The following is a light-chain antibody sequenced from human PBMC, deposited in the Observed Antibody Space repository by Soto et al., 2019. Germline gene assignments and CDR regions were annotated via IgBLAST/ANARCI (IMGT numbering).Light chain of an antibody. V-gene: IGKV1-39*01. Sequence: DIQMTQSPSTLSASVGDRVTITCRASQSISRYLNWYQQKPGKAPKLLIYAASSLLGGVPSRFSGSGSGTDFTLTISSLQPEDFATHSCQQTYRTPLTFGGGTKVDIK. CDR2: AAS. J-gene: IGKJ4*01. CDR3: QQTYRTPLT. CDR1: QSISRY.